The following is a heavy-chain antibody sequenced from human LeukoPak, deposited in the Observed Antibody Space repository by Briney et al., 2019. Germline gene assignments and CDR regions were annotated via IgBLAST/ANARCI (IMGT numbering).Heavy chain of an antibody. CDR3: TTLRYFDWSPDY. V-gene: IGHV3-15*01. CDR1: GFTFSNAW. D-gene: IGHD3-9*01. CDR2: IKSKTDGGTT. J-gene: IGHJ4*02. Sequence: KPGGSLRLSCAASGFTFSNAWMSWVRQAPGKGLDWVGRIKSKTDGGTTDYAAPVKGRFTISRDDSKNTLYLQMNSLKTEDTAVYYCTTLRYFDWSPDYWGQGTLVTVSS.